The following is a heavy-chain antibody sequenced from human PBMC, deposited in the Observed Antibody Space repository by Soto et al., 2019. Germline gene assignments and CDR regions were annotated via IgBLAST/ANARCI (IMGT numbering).Heavy chain of an antibody. CDR2: ISAFNGNT. V-gene: IGHV1-18*01. CDR1: GYTFTTYA. D-gene: IGHD3-22*01. Sequence: XSVKVSCRAYGYTFTTYAISLVRPAPGQGLEWMGWISAFNGNTNYAQKLQGRVTMTTDTSTSTAYMEMRSLRSDDTAVYYCTRGRKVNDYWGQGTLVTVSS. CDR3: TRGRKVNDY. J-gene: IGHJ4*02.